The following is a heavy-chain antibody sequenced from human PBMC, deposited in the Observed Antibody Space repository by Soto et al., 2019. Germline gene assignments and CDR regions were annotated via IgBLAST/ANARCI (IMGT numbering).Heavy chain of an antibody. CDR2: IKADGSET. CDR3: ARDVGYGDF. J-gene: IGHJ4*02. V-gene: IGHV3-7*01. D-gene: IGHD5-12*01. CDR1: GFTFSSYW. Sequence: EEQLVESGGDLVQPGGSLRLSCAASGFTFSSYWMSWVRQAPGKGLEWVATIKADGSETYYMDSVRGRFTTSRFSISRDNTKNSLYLQINSRRAEDTAVYYCARDVGYGDFWGQGTLVTVSS.